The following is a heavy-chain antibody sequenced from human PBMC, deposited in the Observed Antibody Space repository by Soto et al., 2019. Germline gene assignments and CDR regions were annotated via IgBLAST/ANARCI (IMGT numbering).Heavy chain of an antibody. CDR1: GFTFSSYD. D-gene: IGHD1-7*01. CDR2: ISSNGGTT. J-gene: IGHJ4*02. V-gene: IGHV3-64*01. Sequence: EVQLAESGGGMVQPGGSLRLSCVASGFTFSSYDMHWVRQAPGKGLEYVSSISSNGGTTYYGKSVKGRFTISRDNSKNTLYLQMGSRRAEDIAVYYCVRRVAGNYDYWGQGTLVTVSS. CDR3: VRRVAGNYDY.